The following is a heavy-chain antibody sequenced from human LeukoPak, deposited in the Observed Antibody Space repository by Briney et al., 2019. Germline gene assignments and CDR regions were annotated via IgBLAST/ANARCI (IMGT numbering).Heavy chain of an antibody. CDR3: TRAQMNY. D-gene: IGHD5-24*01. CDR2: IFSNGDT. J-gene: IGHJ4*02. Sequence: GGSLRLSCTASEFTASRNYMLLVRQAPGKGLEWVSLIFSNGDTHYADSVKGRFTISRDTSKNTVSLQMNSLRVEDTAMYYCTRAQMNYGGQGTLVTVSS. V-gene: IGHV3-53*01. CDR1: EFTASRNY.